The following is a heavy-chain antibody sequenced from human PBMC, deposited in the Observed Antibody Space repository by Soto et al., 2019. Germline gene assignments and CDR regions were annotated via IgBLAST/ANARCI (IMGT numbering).Heavy chain of an antibody. Sequence: QPQLQESGPGLVKPSETLSLTCTVSGGSVSSCCNYWGWVRQPPGKGPEWIGSIHNSGSTSYNPSLRSRVTISVDTPKNQFSLTLTSVTAADTAVYYCARGLSSPSATGIWGQGILVTVSS. D-gene: IGHD6-6*01. CDR2: IHNSGST. CDR1: GGSVSSCCNY. V-gene: IGHV4-39*01. CDR3: ARGLSSPSATGI. J-gene: IGHJ4*02.